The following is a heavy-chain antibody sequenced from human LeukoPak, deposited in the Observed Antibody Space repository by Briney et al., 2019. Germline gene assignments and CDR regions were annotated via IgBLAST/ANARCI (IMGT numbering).Heavy chain of an antibody. CDR1: GFSCSSYW. V-gene: IGHV3-7*01. J-gene: IGHJ4*02. Sequence: GGSLRLSCSASGFSCSSYWMSWVRQAPGKGLEWVAHINEDGSEKYYVDSVKGRFFISRDNAAKSLSLQMNRLRDADTAVYYCARVSVEAPAFDYWGQGNLVTVSS. CDR3: ARVSVEAPAFDY. CDR2: INEDGSEK. D-gene: IGHD2-15*01.